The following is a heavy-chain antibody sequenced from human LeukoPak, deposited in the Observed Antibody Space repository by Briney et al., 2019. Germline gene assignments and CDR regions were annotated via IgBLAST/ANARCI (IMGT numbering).Heavy chain of an antibody. CDR3: ARGSYSGSYYYFDY. V-gene: IGHV4-61*01. CDR1: GVSVSDGRYY. Sequence: SETLSLTCNVSGVSVSDGRYYWTWIRQPPGKGLEWIGYIYYSGSTNYNPSLKSRVTISVDTSKNQFSLKLSSVTAADTAVYYCARGSYSGSYYYFDYWGQGTLVTVSS. D-gene: IGHD1-26*01. J-gene: IGHJ4*02. CDR2: IYYSGST.